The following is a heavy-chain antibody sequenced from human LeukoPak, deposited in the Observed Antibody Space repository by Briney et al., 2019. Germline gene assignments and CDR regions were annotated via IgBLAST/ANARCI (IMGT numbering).Heavy chain of an antibody. CDR3: ARDWIGSGWYTGLPYAFDI. CDR1: GYTFTGYY. D-gene: IGHD6-19*01. J-gene: IGHJ3*02. CDR2: INPNSGGT. Sequence: ASVKVSCKASGYTFTGYYMHWVRQAPGQGLEWMGWINPNSGGTYYAQKFQGRVTMTSDTSISTAYMELSRLRSDDTAVYYCARDWIGSGWYTGLPYAFDIWGQGTMVTVSS. V-gene: IGHV1-2*02.